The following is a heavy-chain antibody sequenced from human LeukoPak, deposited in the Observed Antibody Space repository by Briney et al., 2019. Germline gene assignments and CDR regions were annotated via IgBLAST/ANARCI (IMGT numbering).Heavy chain of an antibody. CDR2: ISGDSTGT. D-gene: IGHD2-21*02. J-gene: IGHJ4*02. Sequence: PGGSLRLSCAASGFTFSSYGMSWVRQAPGKGLEWVSGISGDSTGTYYADSVKGRFSISRDNSKNTLYLQVNGLRTEDTAVYYCAKDRLLNCRGDCYIFDYWGQGTVVTVSS. CDR3: AKDRLLNCRGDCYIFDY. CDR1: GFTFSSYG. V-gene: IGHV3-23*01.